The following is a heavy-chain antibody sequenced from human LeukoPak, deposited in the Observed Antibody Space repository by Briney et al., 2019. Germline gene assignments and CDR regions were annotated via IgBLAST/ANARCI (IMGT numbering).Heavy chain of an antibody. J-gene: IGHJ5*02. V-gene: IGHV1-8*01. D-gene: IGHD3-22*01. CDR2: MNPNSGNT. CDR1: GYTLTSYD. CDR3: ARGLRKTYYYDSSGP. Sequence: ASVKVSCKASGYTLTSYDISWVRQATGQGLEWMGWMNPNSGNTGYAQTFKGRATMTRNTSISTAYMELSSLRSEDTAVYYCARGLRKTYYYDSSGPWGQGTLVTVSS.